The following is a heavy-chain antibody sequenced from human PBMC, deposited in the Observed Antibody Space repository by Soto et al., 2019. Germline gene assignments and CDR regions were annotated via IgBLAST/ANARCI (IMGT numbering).Heavy chain of an antibody. Sequence: VKCSFQVHAYTLTTYSMNWVRRGPLQGLEGMGIINHSGSSTSYTQKFQGRVTMTRDTSTSTVYMELSSLRSEDTAVYYFARDRQMATIKYYYYGMDVWGQGTTVTVSS. D-gene: IGHD5-12*01. CDR1: AYTLTTYS. CDR2: INHSGSST. CDR3: ARDRQMATIKYYYYGMDV. J-gene: IGHJ6*02. V-gene: IGHV1-46*01.